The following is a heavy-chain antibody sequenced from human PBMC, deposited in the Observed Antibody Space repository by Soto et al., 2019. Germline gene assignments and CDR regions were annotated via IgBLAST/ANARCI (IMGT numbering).Heavy chain of an antibody. J-gene: IGHJ4*02. CDR3: ARCLEELSFDCDY. D-gene: IGHD3-16*02. Sequence: GESLKISCKGSGYSFTSYWIVWVRQMPGKGLEWMGRIDPSDSYTNYSPSFQGHVTILVDKSISTAYLQWSNLKASDTAMYYCARCLEELSFDCDYWGQGTLVTVSS. V-gene: IGHV5-10-1*01. CDR1: GYSFTSYW. CDR2: IDPSDSYT.